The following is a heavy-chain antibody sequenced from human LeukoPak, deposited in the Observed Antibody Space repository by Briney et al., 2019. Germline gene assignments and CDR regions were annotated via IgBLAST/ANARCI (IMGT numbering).Heavy chain of an antibody. CDR3: ARGPHYQDSSGPLDS. V-gene: IGHV4-4*07. D-gene: IGHD3-22*01. CDR1: GGSISSDY. Sequence: SETPSLTCTVSGGSISSDYWSWIRQPAGKGLEWIGRIYTSGSTNYNSSLKSRVTMSVDTSKNQFSLKLSSVTAADTAVYYCARGPHYQDSSGPLDSWGQGTLVTVSS. J-gene: IGHJ4*02. CDR2: IYTSGST.